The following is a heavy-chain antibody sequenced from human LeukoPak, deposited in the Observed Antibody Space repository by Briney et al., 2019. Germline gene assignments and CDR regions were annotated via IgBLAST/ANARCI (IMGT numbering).Heavy chain of an antibody. CDR2: VYYIGTT. V-gene: IGHV4-61*08. J-gene: IGHJ5*02. CDR1: GGFVRSPDSY. D-gene: IGHD6-6*01. Sequence: PSETLSLTCIVSGGFVRSPDSYWSWIRQPPGKGLEWIGNVYYIGTTSYNSSLKSRVTISIDTSKNQFSLEVTSVTAADTAVYYCAKNTSSSPWFDPWGQGTLVTVSS. CDR3: AKNTSSSPWFDP.